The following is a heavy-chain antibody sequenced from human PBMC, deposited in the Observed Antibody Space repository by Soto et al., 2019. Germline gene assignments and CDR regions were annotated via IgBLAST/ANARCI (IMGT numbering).Heavy chain of an antibody. V-gene: IGHV4-59*01. D-gene: IGHD6-13*01. CDR2: IYYSGST. Sequence: NPSETLSLTCTVSGGSISSYYWSWIRQPPGKGLEWIGYIYYSGSTNYNPPLKSRVTISVDTSKNQFSLKLSSVTAADTAVYYCASTAAAGTGVEAFDYWGQGTLVTVSS. J-gene: IGHJ4*02. CDR3: ASTAAAGTGVEAFDY. CDR1: GGSISSYY.